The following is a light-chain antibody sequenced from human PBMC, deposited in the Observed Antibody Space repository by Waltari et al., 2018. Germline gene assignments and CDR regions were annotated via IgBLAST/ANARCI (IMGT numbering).Light chain of an antibody. CDR1: QSVLYSSNSQNY. J-gene: IGKJ1*01. Sequence: DIVMTQSPDSLPVSLAERATINCKSSQSVLYSSNSQNYLALYQQKPGQPPRLLIYWASTRESGVPARFSGSESGTDFTLTISSLQAEDVAVYYCQQYYSTPWTFGQGTKVEIK. V-gene: IGKV4-1*01. CDR3: QQYYSTPWT. CDR2: WAS.